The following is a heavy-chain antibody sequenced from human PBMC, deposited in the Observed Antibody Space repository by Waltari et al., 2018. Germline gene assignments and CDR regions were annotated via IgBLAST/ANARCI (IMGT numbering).Heavy chain of an antibody. V-gene: IGHV3-23*04. CDR2: ISGAGMTT. J-gene: IGHJ5*02. CDR1: GFTFHSYA. CDR3: AKDVALLVVPAAHDWFDP. D-gene: IGHD2-2*01. Sequence: VQLVDSGGDMVQPGGSLRLSCAASGFTFHSYAILSVRQAPGKGLEWVSGISGAGMTTYYADSVRGRFTISRDNAKNTVYLQMDSLRVEDTAVYYCAKDVALLVVPAAHDWFDPWGQGTLVTVSS.